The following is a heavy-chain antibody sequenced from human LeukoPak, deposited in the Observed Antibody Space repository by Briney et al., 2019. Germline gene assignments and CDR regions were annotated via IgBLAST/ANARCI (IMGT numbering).Heavy chain of an antibody. D-gene: IGHD3-22*01. J-gene: IGHJ4*02. CDR1: GGSISSSSYY. CDR3: ARLPHAGTFYGSSGYYDY. V-gene: IGHV4-39*01. CDR2: IYYSGST. Sequence: PSETLSLTCTVSGGSISSSSYYWGWIRQPPGKGLEWIGSIYYSGSTYYNPSLKSRVTISVDTSKNQFSLKLSSVTAADTDVYDCARLPHAGTFYGSSGYYDYWGQGTLVTVSS.